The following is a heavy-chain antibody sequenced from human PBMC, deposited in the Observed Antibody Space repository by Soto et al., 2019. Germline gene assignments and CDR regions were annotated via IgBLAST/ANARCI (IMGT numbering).Heavy chain of an antibody. D-gene: IGHD3-10*01. CDR3: AHSPAPRVYFQH. Sequence: GPTLVNPTQTLTLTCVFSGFSLNTGGMTVGWIRQPPGKALEWVALIYWDDGKRYSPSLKSRLTITKETSRNQVVLTMTNVDPEDTATYFCAHSPAPRVYFQHWGEGTLVTVSS. CDR1: GFSLNTGGMT. CDR2: IYWDDGK. J-gene: IGHJ1*01. V-gene: IGHV2-5*02.